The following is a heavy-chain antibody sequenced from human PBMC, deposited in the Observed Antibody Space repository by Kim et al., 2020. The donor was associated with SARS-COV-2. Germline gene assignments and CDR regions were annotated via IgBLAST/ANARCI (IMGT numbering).Heavy chain of an antibody. D-gene: IGHD1-26*01. Sequence: SGPTLVNPTQTLTLTCTFSGFSLSTSGVGVGWIRQPPGKALEWLALIYRDDDKRYSPSLKSRVTITKDTSKNQVVLTMTNLDPVDTATYYCAKYSGSYGLGDYWGQGTLVTVSS. CDR3: AKYSGSYGLGDY. V-gene: IGHV2-5*02. CDR2: IYRDDDK. J-gene: IGHJ4*02. CDR1: GFSLSTSGVG.